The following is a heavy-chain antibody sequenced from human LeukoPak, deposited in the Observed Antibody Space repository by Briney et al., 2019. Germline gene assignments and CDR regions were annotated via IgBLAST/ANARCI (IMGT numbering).Heavy chain of an antibody. CDR1: GFTFSSNA. CDR2: ISGSGGDT. Sequence: GGSLRLSCAASGFTFSSNAMSWVRQAPGKGLEWVSVISGSGGDTFYADSVKGRFTISRDNSKSTLYLQMNSLRAEDTAVYYCAKDRYSGLNTIDYWGQGTLVTVSS. D-gene: IGHD6-13*01. CDR3: AKDRYSGLNTIDY. J-gene: IGHJ4*01. V-gene: IGHV3-23*01.